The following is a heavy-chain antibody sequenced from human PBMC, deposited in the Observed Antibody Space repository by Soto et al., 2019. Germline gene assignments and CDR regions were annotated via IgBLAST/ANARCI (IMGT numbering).Heavy chain of an antibody. CDR2: IYYSGST. J-gene: IGHJ4*02. CDR1: GGSISSGGYY. Sequence: SETLSLTCTVSGGSISSGGYYWSWIRQHPGKGLEWIGYIYYSGSTYYNPSLKSRVTISVDTSKNQFSLKLSSVTAADTAVYYCARAWPLGYCSGGSCYPFDYWGQGTLATVSS. D-gene: IGHD2-15*01. CDR3: ARAWPLGYCSGGSCYPFDY. V-gene: IGHV4-31*03.